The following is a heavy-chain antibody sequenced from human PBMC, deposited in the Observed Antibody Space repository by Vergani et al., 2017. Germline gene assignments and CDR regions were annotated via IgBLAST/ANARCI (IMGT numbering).Heavy chain of an antibody. CDR3: ARLGDGYYYHGFDI. Sequence: EVQLVQSGAEVKKPGESLTISCQISGYSFTNYWIGWVRQMPGKGLEWMGIIHPADSDTRYSPSFQGQVTISVDKSISTAYLQRSSLRASDSAMYYCARLGDGYYYHGFDIWGQGTAVTVSS. J-gene: IGHJ3*02. D-gene: IGHD3-3*01. V-gene: IGHV5-51*01. CDR1: GYSFTNYW. CDR2: IHPADSDT.